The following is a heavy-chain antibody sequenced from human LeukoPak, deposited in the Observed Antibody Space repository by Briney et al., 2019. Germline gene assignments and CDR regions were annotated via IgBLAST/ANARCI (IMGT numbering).Heavy chain of an antibody. J-gene: IGHJ4*02. V-gene: IGHV3-30*04. CDR1: GFAFSSYV. CDR3: AKSGGYCSGGSCQFDY. CDR2: ISYDGSNE. Sequence: GGSLRLSCAASGFAFSSYVMHWVRQAPGKGLEWVAIISYDGSNEYYADSVKGRFTISRDNSKNTLYLQMNSLRAEDTAVYYCAKSGGYCSGGSCQFDYWGQGTLVTVSS. D-gene: IGHD2-15*01.